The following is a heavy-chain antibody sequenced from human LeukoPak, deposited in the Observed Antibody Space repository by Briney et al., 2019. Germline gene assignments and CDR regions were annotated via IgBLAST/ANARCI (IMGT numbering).Heavy chain of an antibody. CDR1: VYTFTSYD. J-gene: IGHJ3*02. Sequence: ASVKVSFKASVYTFTSYDINWVRQATGQGLGWMGWMNPNSGNTGYAQKFQGRVTMTRNTSMSTAYMELSSLRSEDTAVYYCARGRSSSLRKLLPQWLEHTGTFDIWGQGTMVTVSS. CDR2: MNPNSGNT. V-gene: IGHV1-8*01. D-gene: IGHD6-19*01. CDR3: ARGRSSSLRKLLPQWLEHTGTFDI.